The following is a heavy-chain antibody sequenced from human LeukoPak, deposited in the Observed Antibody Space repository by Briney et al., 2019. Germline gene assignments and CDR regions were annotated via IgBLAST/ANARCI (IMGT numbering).Heavy chain of an antibody. J-gene: IGHJ4*02. CDR2: IYPGDSDT. Sequence: GGSLRLSCAASGFTFTSYWIGWVRQMPGKGLEWMGIIYPGDSDTRYSPSFQGQVTISADKSISTAYLQWSSLKASDTAMYYCARLRFLEWQPRHWGQGTLVTVSS. V-gene: IGHV5-51*01. D-gene: IGHD3-3*01. CDR1: GFTFTSYW. CDR3: ARLRFLEWQPRH.